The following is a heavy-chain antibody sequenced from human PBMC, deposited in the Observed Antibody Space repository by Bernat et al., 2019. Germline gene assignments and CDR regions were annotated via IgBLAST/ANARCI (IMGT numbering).Heavy chain of an antibody. J-gene: IGHJ3*02. Sequence: QLQLQESGPGLVKPSETLSLTCIVSGGSISSSSYYWGWIRQPPGKGLEWIGSIYYSGSTYYNPSLKSRVTISVDTSKNQFSLKLSSVTAADTAVYYCAREPRITMIVVANDAFDIWGQGTMVTVSS. CDR2: IYYSGST. V-gene: IGHV4-39*01. D-gene: IGHD3-22*01. CDR3: AREPRITMIVVANDAFDI. CDR1: GGSISSSSYY.